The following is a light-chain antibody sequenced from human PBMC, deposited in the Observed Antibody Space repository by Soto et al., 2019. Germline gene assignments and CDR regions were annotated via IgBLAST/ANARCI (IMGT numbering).Light chain of an antibody. J-gene: IGLJ1*01. V-gene: IGLV2-23*02. CDR2: GVN. CDR1: SSDVGSYNH. Sequence: QSALTQPASVSGSPGQSITISCTGTSSDVGSYNHVSWYQQHPGKAPKLMIYGVNKRPSGVSNRFSGSKSGNTASLTISGLQAEDEADYYCCSYAGISTFYVFGTGTKLTVL. CDR3: CSYAGISTFYV.